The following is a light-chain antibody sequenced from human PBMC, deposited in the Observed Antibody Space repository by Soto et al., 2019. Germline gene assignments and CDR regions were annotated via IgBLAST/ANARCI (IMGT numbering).Light chain of an antibody. J-gene: IGKJ1*01. V-gene: IGKV3-20*01. CDR1: QSVSISY. CDR2: GAS. CDR3: KKYCSSLKK. Sequence: EIVLTQSPGTRSLSPGQGATLSCMASQSVSISYFAWYQPKPGQPPRLLISGASSRANCIPDRLSGSGCGTDFVLTIRSLEPEDVAAYYCKKYCSSLKKFGQGT.